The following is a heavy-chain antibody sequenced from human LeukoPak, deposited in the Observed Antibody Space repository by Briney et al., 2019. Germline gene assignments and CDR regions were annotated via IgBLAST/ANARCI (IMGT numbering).Heavy chain of an antibody. J-gene: IGHJ5*02. CDR3: ARVPVIEVAATDWFDP. CDR1: GGSISSYY. V-gene: IGHV4-59*01. CDR2: IYYSGST. Sequence: WETLSLTCTVSGGSISSYYWSWIRQPPGKGLEWIGYIYYSGSTNYNPSLKSRVTISVDTSKNQFSLKLSSVTAADTAVYYCARVPVIEVAATDWFDPWGQGTLVTVSS. D-gene: IGHD2-15*01.